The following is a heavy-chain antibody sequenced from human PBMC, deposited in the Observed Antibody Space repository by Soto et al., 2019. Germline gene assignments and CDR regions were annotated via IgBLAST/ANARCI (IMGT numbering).Heavy chain of an antibody. V-gene: IGHV5-51*01. CDR1: GYIVTSYW. J-gene: IGHJ4*02. Sequence: GESLKISCKGSGYIVTSYWIAWVRQMHWKGLEWMGLIDPGDADTRYSPSFQGQVTISADKSIRPAYLQWGSLKASATAMYYCARGDLTGIAAAGPGIYRRQGTLVTVSS. CDR2: IDPGDADT. D-gene: IGHD6-13*01. CDR3: ARGDLTGIAAAGPGIY.